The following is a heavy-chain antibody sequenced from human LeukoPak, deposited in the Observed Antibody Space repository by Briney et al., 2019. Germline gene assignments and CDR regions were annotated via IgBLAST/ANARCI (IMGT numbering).Heavy chain of an antibody. D-gene: IGHD5-18*01. CDR2: IYTSGST. J-gene: IGHJ5*01. CDR1: GGSISSGSYY. CDR3: ARGHXXSXXXNWXD. Sequence: SETLSLTCTVSGGSISSGSYYWSWIRQPAGKGLEWIGRIYTSGSTNYNPSLKSRVTISVDTSKNQFSLKLSSVTAADTAVYYCARGHXXSXXXNWXD. V-gene: IGHV4-61*02.